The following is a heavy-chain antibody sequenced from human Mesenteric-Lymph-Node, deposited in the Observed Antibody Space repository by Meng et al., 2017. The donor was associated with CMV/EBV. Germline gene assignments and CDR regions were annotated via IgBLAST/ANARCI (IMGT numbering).Heavy chain of an antibody. V-gene: IGHV3-66*01. CDR1: GFNVRDKY. Sequence: VHLGGSGGGLVQPGGSLRLSCAASGFNVRDKYMSWVRQAPGKGLEWVCIIYRGDNTYYIDSVKDRFTVSRDNSKNTMHLQMNSLRVEDTAVYYCTGDSVSNPNLDYWGQGTLVTVSS. D-gene: IGHD3-10*01. CDR2: IYRGDNT. J-gene: IGHJ4*02. CDR3: TGDSVSNPNLDY.